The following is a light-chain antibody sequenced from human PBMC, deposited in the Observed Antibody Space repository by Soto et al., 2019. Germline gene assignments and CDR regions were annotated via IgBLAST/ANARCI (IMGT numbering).Light chain of an antibody. CDR1: SSDVGTYKY. CDR2: EVS. Sequence: QLVLTQPASVSGSPGQSITISCTGTSSDVGTYKYVSWYQQLPGKAPKLMIYEVSNRPSGVSNRFSGSKSGNTASLTISELQAEDEADYYCSSYTSRSTPVFGGGTQLTVL. CDR3: SSYTSRSTPV. J-gene: IGLJ2*01. V-gene: IGLV2-14*01.